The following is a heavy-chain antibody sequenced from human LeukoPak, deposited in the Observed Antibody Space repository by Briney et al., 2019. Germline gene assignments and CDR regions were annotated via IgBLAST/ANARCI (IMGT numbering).Heavy chain of an antibody. CDR2: IYYRGST. D-gene: IGHD2-15*01. CDR3: ALAGVPHYYYGMDV. Sequence: SETLSLTCTVSGGSISSSSYYWGWIRQPPGKGLEWIGSIYYRGSTYYNPSLQSRVTISVDTSKNQFSLKLSSVTAADTAVYYCALAGVPHYYYGMDVWGQGTTVTVSS. CDR1: GGSISSSSYY. V-gene: IGHV4-39*01. J-gene: IGHJ6*02.